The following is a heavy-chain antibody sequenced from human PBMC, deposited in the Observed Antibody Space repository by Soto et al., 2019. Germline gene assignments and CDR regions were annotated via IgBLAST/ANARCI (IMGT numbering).Heavy chain of an antibody. CDR2: MNPNSGNT. V-gene: IGHV1-8*01. CDR3: ARWPDGYYYYGMDV. CDR1: GYTFTSYD. J-gene: IGHJ6*02. Sequence: QVQLVQSGAEVKKPGASVKVSCKASGYTFTSYDINWVRQATGQGLEWMGWMNPNSGNTGYAQKFQGRVTMTRNTYLSTAYMELSSLRSEDTAVYYCARWPDGYYYYGMDVWGQGTTVTVSS.